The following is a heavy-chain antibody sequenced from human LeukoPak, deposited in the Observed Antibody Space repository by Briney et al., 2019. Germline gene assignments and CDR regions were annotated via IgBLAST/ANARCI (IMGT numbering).Heavy chain of an antibody. CDR3: ARTTFVYYYYYYMDV. Sequence: SETLSLTCTVYSGSFSGYHWTWLRQPPGKGLEWIGEINHSGSTNYNPSLKSRVTISVDASKNQFSLKLSSVTAADTAVYYCARTTFVYYYYYYMDVWGKGTTVTISS. V-gene: IGHV4-34*01. CDR2: INHSGST. CDR1: SGSFSGYH. J-gene: IGHJ6*03. D-gene: IGHD3-10*02.